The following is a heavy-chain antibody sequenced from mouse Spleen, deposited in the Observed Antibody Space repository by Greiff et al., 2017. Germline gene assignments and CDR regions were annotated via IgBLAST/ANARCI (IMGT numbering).Heavy chain of an antibody. CDR3: ARVMDGYYFDY. CDR1: GYSITSGYY. CDR2: ISYDGSN. J-gene: IGHJ2*01. Sequence: EVKLVESGPGLVKPSQSLSLTCSVTGYSITSGYYWNWIRQFPGNKLEWMGYISYDGSNNYNPSLKNRISITRDTSKNQFFLKLNSVTTEDTATYYCARVMDGYYFDYWGQGTTLTVSS. V-gene: IGHV3-6*01. D-gene: IGHD2-3*01.